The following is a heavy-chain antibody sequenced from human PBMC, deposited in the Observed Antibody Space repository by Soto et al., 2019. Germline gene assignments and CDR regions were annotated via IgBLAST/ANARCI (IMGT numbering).Heavy chain of an antibody. Sequence: SETLSLTCTVSGGSISSSSYSWGWIRQPPGKGLEWIGSIYYSGSTYYNPSLKSRVTISVDTSKNQFSLKLSSVTAADTAVYYCARDPSYLTTFDYWGQGTLVTVSS. CDR1: GGSISSSSYS. CDR3: ARDPSYLTTFDY. D-gene: IGHD4-17*01. CDR2: IYYSGST. J-gene: IGHJ4*02. V-gene: IGHV4-39*02.